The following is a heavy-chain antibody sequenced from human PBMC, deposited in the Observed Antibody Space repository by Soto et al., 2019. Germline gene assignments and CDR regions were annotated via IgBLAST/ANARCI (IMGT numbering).Heavy chain of an antibody. Sequence: ASVKVSCKAAGYTFTSYGIRWVRQAPGQGHEWMGWISAYNGNTNYAQKLQGRVTMTTDTSTSTAYMELRSLRSDDTALYYCARRVPNYYDRSEEAAEYFQHWG. V-gene: IGHV1-18*01. CDR3: ARRVPNYYDRSEEAAEYFQH. J-gene: IGHJ1*01. D-gene: IGHD3-22*01. CDR2: ISAYNGNT. CDR1: GYTFTSYG.